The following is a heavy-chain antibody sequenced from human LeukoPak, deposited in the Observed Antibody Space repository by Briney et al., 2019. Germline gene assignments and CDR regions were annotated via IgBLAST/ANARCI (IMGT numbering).Heavy chain of an antibody. V-gene: IGHV3-7*01. J-gene: IGHJ6*04. CDR3: ARGVDTTMAPADV. CDR1: GFTFSNYW. Sequence: HPGRSLRLSCAASGFTFSNYWMSWVRQAPGKGLEWVANIKQDGSEKYYVDSVKGQFTISRDNAKNSLYLQMNSLRAEDTAVYYCARGVDTTMAPADVWGKGTTVTVSS. D-gene: IGHD5-18*01. CDR2: IKQDGSEK.